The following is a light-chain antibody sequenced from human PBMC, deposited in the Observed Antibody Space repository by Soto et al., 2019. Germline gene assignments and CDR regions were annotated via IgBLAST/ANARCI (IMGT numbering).Light chain of an antibody. V-gene: IGKV3-20*01. Sequence: EGVLTQSPGTLSLSPGERATLSCRTSQTVTSSFLSWFQQKPGQSPRLLLYGASRRATVTPDRFSGSGSESDFPLIISLREPEDSAVYYCQLYGSYMFIFGQGTKLEI. CDR3: QLYGSYMFI. CDR2: GAS. J-gene: IGKJ2*01. CDR1: QTVTSSF.